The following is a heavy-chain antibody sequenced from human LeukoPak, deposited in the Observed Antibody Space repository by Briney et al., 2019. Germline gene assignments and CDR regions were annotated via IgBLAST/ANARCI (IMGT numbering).Heavy chain of an antibody. CDR3: ATALSGDGYYFDY. J-gene: IGHJ4*02. CDR2: IYTSGST. CDR1: GVSISSGSYY. Sequence: SQTLSLTCTVSGVSISSGSYYWSWIRQPAGKGLEWIGRIYTSGSTNYNPSLKSRVTISIDTSKNQFSLKLSSVTAADTAVYYCATALSGDGYYFDYWGQGTLVTVSS. D-gene: IGHD5-24*01. V-gene: IGHV4-61*02.